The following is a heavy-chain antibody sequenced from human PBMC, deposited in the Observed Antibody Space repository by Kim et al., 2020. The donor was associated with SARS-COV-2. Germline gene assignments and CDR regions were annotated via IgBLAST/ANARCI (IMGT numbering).Heavy chain of an antibody. J-gene: IGHJ4*02. D-gene: IGHD3-9*01. CDR1: GFTFSSYA. Sequence: GGSLRLSCAASGFTFSSYAMSWVRQAPGKGLEWVSAISGSGGSTYYADSVKGRFTISRDNPKNTLYLQMNSLRAEDTAVYYCAKDQVPYWYYDILTGYLRFDYWGQGTLVTVSS. CDR3: AKDQVPYWYYDILTGYLRFDY. CDR2: ISGSGGST. V-gene: IGHV3-23*01.